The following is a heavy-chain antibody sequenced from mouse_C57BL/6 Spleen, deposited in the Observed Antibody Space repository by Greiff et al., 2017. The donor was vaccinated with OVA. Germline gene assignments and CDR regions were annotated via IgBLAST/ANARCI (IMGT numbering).Heavy chain of an antibody. CDR1: GYTFTSYW. V-gene: IGHV1-50*01. CDR3: ARSKLRGLDY. D-gene: IGHD1-1*01. Sequence: VQLQQPGAELVKPGASVKLSCKASGYTFTSYWMQWVKQRPGQGLEWIGEIDPSDSYTNYNQKFKGKATLTVDTSSSTAYMQLSSLTSEDSAVYYCARSKLRGLDYWGQGTTLTVSS. J-gene: IGHJ2*01. CDR2: IDPSDSYT.